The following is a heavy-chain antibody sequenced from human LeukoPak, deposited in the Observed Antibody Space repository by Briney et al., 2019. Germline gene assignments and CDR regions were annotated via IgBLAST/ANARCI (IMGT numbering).Heavy chain of an antibody. D-gene: IGHD5-24*01. CDR1: GASISSYS. Sequence: PSETLSLTCSVSGASISSYSWSWIRQPPGKGLEWIGYIYTTGSTDYNPSLKSRVTMSVDTSKNQFSLKLSSVTAVDTAMYYCARVGGYNSPLDYWGQGTLVTVSS. J-gene: IGHJ4*02. V-gene: IGHV4-4*09. CDR2: IYTTGST. CDR3: ARVGGYNSPLDY.